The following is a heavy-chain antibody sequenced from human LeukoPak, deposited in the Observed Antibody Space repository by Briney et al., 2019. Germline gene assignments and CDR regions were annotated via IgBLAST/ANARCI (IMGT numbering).Heavy chain of an antibody. J-gene: IGHJ4*02. CDR2: INAGNGNT. CDR3: ARDLPHSGYDR. CDR1: GYTFTSYA. Sequence: GASVKVSCKAPGYTFTSYAMHWVRQAPGQRLEWMGWINAGNGNTKYSQKFQGRVTITRDTSASTAYMELSSLRSEDTAVYYCARDLPHSGYDRWGQGTLVTVSS. V-gene: IGHV1-3*01. D-gene: IGHD5-12*01.